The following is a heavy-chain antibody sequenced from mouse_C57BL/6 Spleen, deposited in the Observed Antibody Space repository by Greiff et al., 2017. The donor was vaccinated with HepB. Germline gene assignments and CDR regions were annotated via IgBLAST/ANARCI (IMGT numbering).Heavy chain of an antibody. D-gene: IGHD2-4*01. J-gene: IGHJ4*01. CDR3: ARGWDYDDDNAMDY. CDR1: GYTFTSYW. Sequence: VQLQQPGAELVRPGTSVKLSCKASGYTFTSYWMHWVKQRPGQGLEWIGVIDPSDSYTNYNQKFKGKATLTVDTSSSTAYMQLSSLTSEDSAVYYCARGWDYDDDNAMDYWGQGTSVTVSS. CDR2: IDPSDSYT. V-gene: IGHV1-59*01.